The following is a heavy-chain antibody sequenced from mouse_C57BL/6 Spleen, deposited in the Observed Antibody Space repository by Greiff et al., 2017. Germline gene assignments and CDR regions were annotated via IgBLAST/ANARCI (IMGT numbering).Heavy chain of an antibody. V-gene: IGHV6-3*01. CDR3: TGAAWFAY. Sequence: EVKLMESGGGLVQPGGSMKLSCVASGFTFSNYWMNWVRQSPEKGLEWVAQIRLKSDNYATHYAESVKGRFTISRDDSNSSVYLQMNNLRAEDTGIYYCTGAAWFAYWGQGTLVTVSA. CDR1: GFTFSNYW. CDR2: IRLKSDNYAT. J-gene: IGHJ3*01.